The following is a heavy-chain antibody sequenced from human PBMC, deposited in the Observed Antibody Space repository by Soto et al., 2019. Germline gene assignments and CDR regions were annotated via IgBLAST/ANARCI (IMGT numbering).Heavy chain of an antibody. V-gene: IGHV3-53*01. CDR3: AKSGGDRAFDI. Sequence: DVQLVESGGGLIQPGGSLRLSCAASGFTVSSNYMSWLRQASGKGLECVSVLDSGGTTYYADSVKGRFTICRDNSENTVYLQMNNLRGEDTAVYHCAKSGGDRAFDIWGQGTRVTVSS. J-gene: IGHJ3*02. CDR2: LDSGGTT. D-gene: IGHD2-21*01. CDR1: GFTVSSNY.